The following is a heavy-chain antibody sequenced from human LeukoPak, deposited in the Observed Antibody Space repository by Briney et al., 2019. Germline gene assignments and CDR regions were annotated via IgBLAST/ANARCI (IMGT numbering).Heavy chain of an antibody. CDR3: AKATPGIAAAGPTDDAFDI. CDR1: GFTFSSYA. J-gene: IGHJ3*02. Sequence: GSLRLSCAASGFTFSSYAMSWVRQAPGKGLEWVSAISGSGGSTYYADSVKGRFTISRDNSKNTLYLQMNSLRAEDTAVYYCAKATPGIAAAGPTDDAFDIWGQGTMVTVSS. V-gene: IGHV3-23*01. CDR2: ISGSGGST. D-gene: IGHD6-13*01.